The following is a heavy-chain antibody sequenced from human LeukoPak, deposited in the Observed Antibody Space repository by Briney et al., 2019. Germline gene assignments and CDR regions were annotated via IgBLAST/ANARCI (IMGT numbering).Heavy chain of an antibody. CDR1: GDSISSSSYY. CDR3: ARHELLSSTATVLTPLDY. CDR2: IYYSGST. D-gene: IGHD2/OR15-2a*01. V-gene: IGHV4-39*01. J-gene: IGHJ4*02. Sequence: SETLSLTCAVSGDSISSSSYYWAWIRQPPGKGLEWIGSIYYSGSTYYNPSLKSRLTISVDTSKNRFSLKLSSVTAADTAVYYCARHELLSSTATVLTPLDYWGQGTLVTVSS.